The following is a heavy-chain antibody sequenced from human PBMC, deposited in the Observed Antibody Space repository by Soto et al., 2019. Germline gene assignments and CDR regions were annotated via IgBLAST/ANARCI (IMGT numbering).Heavy chain of an antibody. CDR1: GFTFSSYS. CDR2: ISSSSTTI. J-gene: IGHJ3*02. Sequence: GGSLRLSCAASGFTFSSYSMNWVRQAPGKGLEWVSYISSSSTTIYYADSVKGRFTISRDNAKNSMYLQMNSLRAEDTAVYYCARLYCRGGSCYPGDALDIWGQGTMVTVSS. CDR3: ARLYCRGGSCYPGDALDI. D-gene: IGHD2-15*01. V-gene: IGHV3-48*01.